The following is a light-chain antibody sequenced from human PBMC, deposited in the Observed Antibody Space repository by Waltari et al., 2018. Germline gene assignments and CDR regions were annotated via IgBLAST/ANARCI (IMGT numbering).Light chain of an antibody. CDR3: QQRARWPLT. CDR1: QSVSQY. J-gene: IGKJ4*01. V-gene: IGKV3-11*01. CDR2: DAS. Sequence: EIVLTQSPVTLSLSPGERDTLPCRASQSVSQYLAWFQHKPGQAPRLLIYDASNRATGIPARFSGSGSGTDFTLTVSSLEPEDFAVYYCQQRARWPLTFGGGTKVEIK.